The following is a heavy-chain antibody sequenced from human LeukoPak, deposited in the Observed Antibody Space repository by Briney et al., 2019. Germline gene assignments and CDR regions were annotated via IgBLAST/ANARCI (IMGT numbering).Heavy chain of an antibody. D-gene: IGHD4-17*01. Sequence: GSVKVSCMASGYTFTDYYMSWVRQAPGQGLEWMGWINPKSGGTKYAQKFQGRVTMTRDTSISTTYMDLSSLRLDDTAVYYCARVTVTTDYWGQGTGVTVSS. CDR2: INPKSGGT. J-gene: IGHJ4*02. CDR1: GYTFTDYY. CDR3: ARVTVTTDY. V-gene: IGHV1-2*02.